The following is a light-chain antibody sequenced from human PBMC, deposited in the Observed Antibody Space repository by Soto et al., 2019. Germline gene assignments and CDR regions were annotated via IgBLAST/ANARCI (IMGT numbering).Light chain of an antibody. CDR3: QQYNSYSKT. CDR2: KAS. V-gene: IGKV1-5*03. CDR1: QSISSW. Sequence: DIQMTQSPSTLSASVGDRVTITCRASQSISSWLAWYQQKPGKAPKLLIYKASILESGVPSRFSGSGSGTEFTITISSLQPDDFATYYCQQYNSYSKTFGQGTKLEIK. J-gene: IGKJ2*01.